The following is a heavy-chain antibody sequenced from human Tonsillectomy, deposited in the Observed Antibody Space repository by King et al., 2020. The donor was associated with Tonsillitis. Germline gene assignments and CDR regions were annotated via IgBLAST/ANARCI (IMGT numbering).Heavy chain of an antibody. V-gene: IGHV4-59*01. CDR2: FSYTGST. CDR3: ARAQAMDV. Sequence: QLQESGPGMVKPSDTLSLTCTVSGGSISSYYWSWIQQPPVQGLEWVGYFSYTGSTKYNPSLTRRVTISVDTTKNHFSLKLSSVTAADTAVYYCARAQAMDVWGKGTTVTVSS. J-gene: IGHJ6*04. CDR1: GGSISSYY.